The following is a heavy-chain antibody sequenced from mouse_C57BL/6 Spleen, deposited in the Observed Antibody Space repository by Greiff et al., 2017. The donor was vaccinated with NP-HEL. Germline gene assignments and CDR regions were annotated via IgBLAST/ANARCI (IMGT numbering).Heavy chain of an antibody. J-gene: IGHJ4*01. CDR3: EGREGYYAYEY. V-gene: IGHV1-53*01. CDR1: GYTFTSYW. CDR2: INPSNGGT. Sequence: QVQLQQPGTELVKPGASVKLSCKASGYTFTSYWMPWVQQRPGQGLEWIGNINPSNGGTNYTEKFKSQATLTVDKSSSTAYMQLRSLTTEDSAVYYCEGREGYYAYEYWGQGTTVTVYS.